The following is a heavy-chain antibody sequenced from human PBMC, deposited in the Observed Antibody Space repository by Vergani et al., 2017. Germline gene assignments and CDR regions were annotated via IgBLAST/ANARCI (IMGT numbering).Heavy chain of an antibody. J-gene: IGHJ3*02. CDR3: ARSGDSSSWYRLIRAFDI. CDR1: GGSISSYY. D-gene: IGHD6-13*01. V-gene: IGHV4-59*01. CDR2: IYYSGST. Sequence: QVQLQESGPGLVKPSETLSLTCTVSGGSISSYYWSWIRQHPGKGLEWIGYIYYSGSTYYNPSLKSRVTISVDTSKNQFSLKLSSVTAADTAVYYCARSGDSSSWYRLIRAFDIWGQGTMVTVSS.